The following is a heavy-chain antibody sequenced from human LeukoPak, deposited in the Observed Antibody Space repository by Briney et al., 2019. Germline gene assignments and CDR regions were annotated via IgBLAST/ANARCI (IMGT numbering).Heavy chain of an antibody. CDR2: ISYDGSNK. Sequence: QPGRSLRLSCAASGFTFSSYGMHWVRQAPGKGLEWVAVISYDGSNKYYADSVKGRFTISRDNSKNTLYLQMNGLRAEDTAVYYCAKDRDWSGWYFDYWGQGTPVTVSS. D-gene: IGHD6-19*01. CDR1: GFTFSSYG. J-gene: IGHJ4*02. V-gene: IGHV3-30*18. CDR3: AKDRDWSGWYFDY.